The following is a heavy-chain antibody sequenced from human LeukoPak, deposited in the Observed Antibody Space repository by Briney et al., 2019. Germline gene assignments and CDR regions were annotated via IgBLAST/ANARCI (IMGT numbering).Heavy chain of an antibody. V-gene: IGHV1-2*02. CDR1: GYTFTGYY. D-gene: IGHD3-10*01. CDR3: ARSPTYYYGSGSPYGMDD. Sequence: ASVKVSCKASGYTFTGYYMHWVRRAPGQGLEWMGWINPNSGGTNYAQKFQGRVTMTRDTSISTAYMELSRLRSDDTAVYYCARSPTYYYGSGSPYGMDDWGQGTTVTVSS. J-gene: IGHJ6*02. CDR2: INPNSGGT.